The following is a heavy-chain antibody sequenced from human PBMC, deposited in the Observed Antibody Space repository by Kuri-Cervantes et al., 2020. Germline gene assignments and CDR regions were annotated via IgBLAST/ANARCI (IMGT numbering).Heavy chain of an antibody. CDR1: GFTFSSYA. CDR2: ISSSSSTI. D-gene: IGHD3-10*01. J-gene: IGHJ4*02. V-gene: IGHV3-48*01. CDR3: ARVVRGVRVWFGELD. Sequence: GESLKISCAASGFTFSSYAMSWVRQAPGKGLEWVSYISSSSSTIYYADSVKGRFTISRDNAKNSLYLQMNSLRAEDTAVYYCARVVRGVRVWFGELDWGQGTLVTVSS.